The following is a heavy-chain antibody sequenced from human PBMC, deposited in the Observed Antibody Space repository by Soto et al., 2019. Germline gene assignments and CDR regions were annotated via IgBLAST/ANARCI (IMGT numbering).Heavy chain of an antibody. CDR1: GGSISSGGYS. CDR3: ARADRTLVTSYSLDV. V-gene: IGHV4-30-2*01. Sequence: SETLSLTCSVAGGSISSGGYSWSWIRQPPGKGLEWIGYIYHSGTTYFNPSLKSRVTMSVDKSRNQFSLKLSSVTDADTAAYYCARADRTLVTSYSLDVWGQGTTVTVSS. D-gene: IGHD2-21*02. J-gene: IGHJ6*02. CDR2: IYHSGTT.